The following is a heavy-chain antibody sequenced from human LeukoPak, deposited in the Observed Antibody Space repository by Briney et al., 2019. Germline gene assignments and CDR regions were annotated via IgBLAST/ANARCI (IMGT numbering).Heavy chain of an antibody. D-gene: IGHD3-22*01. Sequence: VASVKVSCKASGYAFTSYYMHWVRQAPGQGLEWMGIINPSGGSTSYAQKFQGRVTMTRDMSTSTVYMELSSLRSEDTAVYYCARDRWSNSSGYYGGLYYYYMDVWGKGTTVTVSS. J-gene: IGHJ6*03. V-gene: IGHV1-46*01. CDR1: GYAFTSYY. CDR3: ARDRWSNSSGYYGGLYYYYMDV. CDR2: INPSGGST.